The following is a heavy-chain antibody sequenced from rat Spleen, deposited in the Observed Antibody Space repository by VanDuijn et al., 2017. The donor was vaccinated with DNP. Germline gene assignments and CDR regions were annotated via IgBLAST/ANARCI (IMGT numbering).Heavy chain of an antibody. D-gene: IGHD1-7*01. V-gene: IGHV3-1*01. CDR3: ARWTRYFDY. J-gene: IGHJ2*01. Sequence: EVQLQESGPGLVKPSQSLSLTCSVTGYSITSNYWAWIRKFPGNKMEWIGHISYSGSTNYNPSLKSRISITRDTSKNHFFLHLNSVTTEDTATYYCARWTRYFDYWGQGVMVTVSS. CDR2: ISYSGST. CDR1: GYSITSNY.